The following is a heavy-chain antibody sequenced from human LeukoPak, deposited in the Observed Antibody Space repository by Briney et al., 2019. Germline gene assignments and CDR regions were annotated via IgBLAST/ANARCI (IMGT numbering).Heavy chain of an antibody. CDR3: ASLTTADAFDI. V-gene: IGHV1-2*02. CDR1: GYTFTGYY. J-gene: IGHJ3*02. Sequence: GASVKVSCKASGYTFTGYYMHWVRQAPGQGLEWVGWINPDSGGTNYAQKFQGRVTMTRDTSIRTAYMELSRLRSDDTAVYYCASLTTADAFDIWGQGTMVTVSS. D-gene: IGHD3-22*01. CDR2: INPDSGGT.